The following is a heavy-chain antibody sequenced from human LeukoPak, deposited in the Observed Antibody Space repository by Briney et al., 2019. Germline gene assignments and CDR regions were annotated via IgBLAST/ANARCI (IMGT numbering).Heavy chain of an antibody. CDR1: GFTFSSYA. D-gene: IGHD6-6*01. V-gene: IGHV3-7*01. J-gene: IGHJ4*02. CDR3: ARDPDEYSRSNGDY. CDR2: IGPNGRDK. Sequence: GGSLRLSCAASGFTFSSYAMSWVRQAPGKGLDWVATIGPNGRDKFYVDSVKGRFTISRDNVKDSLYLQMNSLRAEDTAVYYCARDPDEYSRSNGDYWGQGTLVTVSS.